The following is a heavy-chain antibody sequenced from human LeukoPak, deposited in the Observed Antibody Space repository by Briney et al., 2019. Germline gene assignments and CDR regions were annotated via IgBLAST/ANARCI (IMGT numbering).Heavy chain of an antibody. CDR2: ISAYNGNT. D-gene: IGHD2-2*01. V-gene: IGHV1-18*01. J-gene: IGHJ4*02. CDR3: ARDQDDIVVVPAALPFDY. Sequence: GASVKVSCKASGYTFTSYGISWVRQAPGQGLEWMGWISAYNGNTNYAQKRQGRVTMTTDTSTSTAYMELRSLRSDDTAVYYCARDQDDIVVVPAALPFDYWGQGTLVTVSS. CDR1: GYTFTSYG.